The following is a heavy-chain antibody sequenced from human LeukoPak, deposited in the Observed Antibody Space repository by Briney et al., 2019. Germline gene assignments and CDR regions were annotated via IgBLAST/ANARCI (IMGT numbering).Heavy chain of an antibody. Sequence: PGGSLGLSCAASGFGFSTSWMHWVRQAPGKGLVWVARINGDGSTTNYADSVQGRFTISRDTAKNTLFLQMNSLGAEDTAVYYCIGAGTHSYWGQGTLVTVSS. CDR3: IGAGTHSY. V-gene: IGHV3-74*01. J-gene: IGHJ4*02. CDR1: GFGFSTSW. D-gene: IGHD3-10*01. CDR2: INGDGSTT.